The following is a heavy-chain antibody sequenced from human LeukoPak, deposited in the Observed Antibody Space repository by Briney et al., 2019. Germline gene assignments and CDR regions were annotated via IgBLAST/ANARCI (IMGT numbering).Heavy chain of an antibody. V-gene: IGHV1-46*01. D-gene: IGHD2-15*01. CDR2: INPSGGST. CDR1: GYTFTSYY. Sequence: ASVKVSCKASGYTFTSYYMHWVRQAPGQGLEWMGIINPSGGSTSYAQKFQGRVTMTRDTSTSTVYMELRSLRSDDTAVYYCARDRGEYCSGGSCYSEGVWFDPRGQGTLVTVSS. CDR3: ARDRGEYCSGGSCYSEGVWFDP. J-gene: IGHJ5*02.